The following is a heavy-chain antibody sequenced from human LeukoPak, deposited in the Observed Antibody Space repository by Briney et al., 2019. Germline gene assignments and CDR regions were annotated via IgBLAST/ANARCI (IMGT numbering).Heavy chain of an antibody. CDR2: INHSGST. D-gene: IGHD1-26*01. Sequence: PSETLSLTCAVYGGSFSGYYWGWIRQPPGKGLEWIGEINHSGSTNYNPSLKSRVTISVDTSKNQFSLKLSSVTAADTAVYYCARGRIVGATTFDYWGQGTLVTVSS. V-gene: IGHV4-34*01. CDR3: ARGRIVGATTFDY. J-gene: IGHJ4*02. CDR1: GGSFSGYY.